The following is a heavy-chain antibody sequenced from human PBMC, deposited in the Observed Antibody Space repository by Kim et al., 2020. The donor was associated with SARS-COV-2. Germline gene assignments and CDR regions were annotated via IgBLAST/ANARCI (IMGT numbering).Heavy chain of an antibody. V-gene: IGHV3-11*06. CDR3: ARDTRFLEWLLLGGYFDY. D-gene: IGHD3-3*01. Sequence: KGRFTISRDNAKNSLYLQMNSLRAEDTAVYYCARDTRFLEWLLLGGYFDYWGQGTLVTVSS. J-gene: IGHJ4*02.